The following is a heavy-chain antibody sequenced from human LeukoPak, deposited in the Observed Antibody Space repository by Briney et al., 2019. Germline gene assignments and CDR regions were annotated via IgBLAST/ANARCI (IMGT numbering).Heavy chain of an antibody. CDR2: IYYSGRT. CDR3: ARDFRGSVDAFDI. V-gene: IGHV4-59*01. J-gene: IGHJ3*02. Sequence: KPSETLSLTCTVSGGSISDYYWNWMRQPPGKGLEWIGYIYYSGRTNYNPSLKSRVSISVDTSKNRFSLKLSSVTAADTAVYYCARDFRGSVDAFDIWGQGTMVAVSS. CDR1: GGSISDYY.